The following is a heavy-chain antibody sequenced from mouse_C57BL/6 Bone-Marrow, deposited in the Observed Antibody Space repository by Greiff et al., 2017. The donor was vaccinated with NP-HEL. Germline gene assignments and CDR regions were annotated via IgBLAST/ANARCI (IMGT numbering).Heavy chain of an antibody. D-gene: IGHD2-3*01. V-gene: IGHV5-17*01. CDR3: ARGAPLYDGYYFWFAY. J-gene: IGHJ3*01. CDR1: GFTFSDYG. CDR2: ISSGSSTI. Sequence: EVKVVESGGGLVKPGGSLKLSCAASGFTFSDYGMHWVRQAPEKGLEWVAYISSGSSTIYYADTVKGRFTISRDNAKNTLFLQMTSLRSEDTAMYYCARGAPLYDGYYFWFAYWGQGTLVTVSA.